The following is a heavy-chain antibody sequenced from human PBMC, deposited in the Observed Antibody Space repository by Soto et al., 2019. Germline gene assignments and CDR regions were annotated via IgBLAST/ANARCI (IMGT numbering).Heavy chain of an antibody. CDR3: AREDMSGTNYTDY. J-gene: IGHJ4*02. D-gene: IGHD1-26*01. CDR2: VYRSGIT. CDR1: GASLNSETHY. Sequence: SGTVALSCCVSGASLNSETHYWSGIRQDPGKGLEWIGYVYRSGITNSNPALKSRVFVSADMARNQFSLTLASVPPAAKAVYYCAREDMSGTNYTDYRCPRIQVTLSS. V-gene: IGHV4-61*01.